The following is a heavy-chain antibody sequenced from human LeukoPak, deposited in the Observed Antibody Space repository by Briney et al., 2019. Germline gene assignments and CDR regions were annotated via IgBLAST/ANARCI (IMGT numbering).Heavy chain of an antibody. D-gene: IGHD2/OR15-2a*01. CDR1: GDSVSSNSVA. Sequence: SQTLSLTCAIFGDSVSSNSVAWNWISQSPSRGLEWLGRAYRGSSYYAPSMKNRITINSDTTKNQFSLQLNSVTPEDTAVYYCARGQYSAFDIWGQGSMVTVS. J-gene: IGHJ3*02. CDR2: AYRGSS. V-gene: IGHV6-1*01. CDR3: ARGQYSAFDI.